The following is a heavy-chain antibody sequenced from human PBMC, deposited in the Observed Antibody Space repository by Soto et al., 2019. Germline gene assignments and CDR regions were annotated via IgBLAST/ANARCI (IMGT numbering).Heavy chain of an antibody. CDR1: GVSFSGYY. CDR2: INHSGST. V-gene: IGHV4-34*01. Sequence: SETLSLTCAVYGVSFSGYYWSWIRQPPGKGLEWIGEINHSGSTNYNPSLKSRVTISVDTSKNQFSLKLSSVTAADTAVYYCAKDPSLLRYFDRASVWFDPWGQGTLVTVSS. CDR3: AKDPSLLRYFDRASVWFDP. J-gene: IGHJ5*02. D-gene: IGHD3-9*01.